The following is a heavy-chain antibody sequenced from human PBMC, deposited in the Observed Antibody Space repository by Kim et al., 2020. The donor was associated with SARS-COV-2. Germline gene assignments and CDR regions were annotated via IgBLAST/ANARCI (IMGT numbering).Heavy chain of an antibody. J-gene: IGHJ1*01. Sequence: SQTLSLTCAISGDSVSSNSAAWNWIRQSPSRGLEWLGRTYYRSKWYNDYAVSVKSRITINPDTSKNQFSLQLNSVTPEDTAVYYCARATPPPGGPTPYSSSWFIKIRQHEYFQHWGQGTLVTVSS. V-gene: IGHV6-1*01. CDR2: TYYRSKWYN. D-gene: IGHD6-13*01. CDR3: ARATPPPGGPTPYSSSWFIKIRQHEYFQH. CDR1: GDSVSSNSAA.